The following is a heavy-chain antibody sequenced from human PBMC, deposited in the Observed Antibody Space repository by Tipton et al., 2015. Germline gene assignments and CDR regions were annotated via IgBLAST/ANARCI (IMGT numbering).Heavy chain of an antibody. J-gene: IGHJ6*02. D-gene: IGHD3-3*01. CDR3: ARSFGVVNYQSAMDV. CDR1: GFYFGGYA. Sequence: SLRLSCVASGFYFGGYAMHWVRQSPGAGLAWLGTINNDGKRTYHADSLKGRFLVSRDNSKKTLYLQMNNLRAEDTAVYYCARSFGVVNYQSAMDVWGQGTTVTVSS. CDR2: INNDGKRT. V-gene: IGHV3-33*08.